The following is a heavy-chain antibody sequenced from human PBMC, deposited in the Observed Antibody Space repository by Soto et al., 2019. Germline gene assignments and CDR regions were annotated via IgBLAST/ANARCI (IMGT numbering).Heavy chain of an antibody. J-gene: IGHJ4*01. CDR2: IYSGNT. Sequence: QVQLQESGPGVVKPSETLSLTCTISGGSISGYNWTWIRQSPGKGLEYIGYIYSGNTNYNHSLNSQVTISVDRSRHHFSLRMSSVTAADTAVYYCWRISSHGGYAYWGHGTLVTVSS. CDR3: WRISSHGGYAY. D-gene: IGHD3-22*01. V-gene: IGHV4-59*08. CDR1: GGSISGYN.